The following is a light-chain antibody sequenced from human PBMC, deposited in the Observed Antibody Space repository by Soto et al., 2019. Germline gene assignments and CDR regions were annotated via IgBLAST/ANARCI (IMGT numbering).Light chain of an antibody. CDR1: SSNIGAGYY. Sequence: QSVLTQPPSVSGAPGQRVTISCTGSSSNIGAGYYVHWYQQLPGTAPKLIIYGNSNRPSGVPDRFSGSKSGTSASLAITGLQAEDEAEYYCQSYNSSLTRVFGGGTKLTVL. J-gene: IGLJ2*01. CDR3: QSYNSSLTRV. CDR2: GNS. V-gene: IGLV1-40*01.